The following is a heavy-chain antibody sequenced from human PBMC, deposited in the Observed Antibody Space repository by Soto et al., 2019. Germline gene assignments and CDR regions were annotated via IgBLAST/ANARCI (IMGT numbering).Heavy chain of an antibody. J-gene: IGHJ6*03. CDR3: ARSPNYYYYMDV. CDR2: ISVYNGNT. CDR1: GYTFSTYG. V-gene: IGHV1-18*01. Sequence: QVQLVQSGAEVKKPGASVKVSCKASGYTFSTYGINWVRQAPGQGLERMGWISVYNGNTKYAQKLQGRVTMTADTSTSTAYMELRSLRSDDTAVYYCARSPNYYYYMDVWGKGTTVTVSS.